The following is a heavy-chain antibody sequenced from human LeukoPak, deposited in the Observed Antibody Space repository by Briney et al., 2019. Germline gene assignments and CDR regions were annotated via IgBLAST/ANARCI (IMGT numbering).Heavy chain of an antibody. CDR2: ISGSGGST. Sequence: PGGSLRLSCAASGFTFSSYAMSWVRQAPGKGLEWVSAISGSGGSTYYADSVKGRFTISRDNSKNTLYLEMNSLKAEDTAVYYCAKDYYGSGSYDTFDYWGQGNLVTVSS. CDR1: GFTFSSYA. D-gene: IGHD3-10*01. J-gene: IGHJ4*02. CDR3: AKDYYGSGSYDTFDY. V-gene: IGHV3-23*01.